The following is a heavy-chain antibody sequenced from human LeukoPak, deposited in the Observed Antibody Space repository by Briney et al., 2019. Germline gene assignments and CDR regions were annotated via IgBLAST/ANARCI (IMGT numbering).Heavy chain of an antibody. J-gene: IGHJ6*02. D-gene: IGHD3-10*01. V-gene: IGHV1-46*01. CDR2: TNPSGGST. CDR1: GYTFTSYY. CDR3: ARDPPYYGSGSSGYYYYGMDV. Sequence: ASVKVSCKASGYTFTSYYMHWVRQAPGQGLEWMGITNPSGGSTSYAQKFQGRVTMTRDTSTSTVYMELSSLRSEDTAVYYCARDPPYYGSGSSGYYYYGMDVWGQGTTVTVSS.